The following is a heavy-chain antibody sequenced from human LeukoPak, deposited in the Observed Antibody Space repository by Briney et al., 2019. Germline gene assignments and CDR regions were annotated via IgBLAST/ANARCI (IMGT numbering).Heavy chain of an antibody. D-gene: IGHD4-17*01. CDR1: GGSFSGYY. J-gene: IGHJ6*02. CDR3: AREGDGDYYYGMDV. Sequence: SETLSLTCAVYGGSFSGYYWSWIRQPPGKGLEWIGEINHSGSTNYNPSLKSRVTISVDTSKNQFSLKLSSVTAADTAVYYCAREGDGDYYYGMDVWGQGTTVTVSS. V-gene: IGHV4-34*01. CDR2: INHSGST.